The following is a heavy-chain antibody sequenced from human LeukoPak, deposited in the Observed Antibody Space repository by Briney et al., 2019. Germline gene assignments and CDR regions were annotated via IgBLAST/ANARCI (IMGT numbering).Heavy chain of an antibody. CDR3: ARIRDSYNEAYDI. CDR2: INPDGGNT. V-gene: IGHV1-46*01. CDR1: GYTFTNSY. Sequence: ASVKVSCKASGYTFTNSYIHWVRQDPGQVLEWMGLINPDGGNTNYAQNFQGRVTLNSDTSTSTVYMELSSLRSAETAIDYCARIRDSYNEAYDIWGQGTVVTVPS. D-gene: IGHD5-18*01. J-gene: IGHJ3*02.